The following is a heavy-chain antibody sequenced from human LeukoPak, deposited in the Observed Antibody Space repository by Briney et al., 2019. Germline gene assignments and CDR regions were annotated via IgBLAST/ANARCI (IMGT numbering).Heavy chain of an antibody. CDR3: ARVGVFGVVSDS. CDR2: IYHSGST. Sequence: SQTLSLTCTVSGGSISSGGYYWSWIRQPPGKGLEWIGYIYHSGSTYYNPSLKSRVTISVDRSKNQFSLKLSSVTAADTAVYYCARVGVFGVVSDSWGQGILVTVSS. V-gene: IGHV4-30-2*01. D-gene: IGHD3-3*01. CDR1: GGSISSGGYY. J-gene: IGHJ4*02.